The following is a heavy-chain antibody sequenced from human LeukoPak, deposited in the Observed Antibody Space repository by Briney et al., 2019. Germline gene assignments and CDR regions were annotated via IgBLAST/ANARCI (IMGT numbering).Heavy chain of an antibody. D-gene: IGHD3-10*01. CDR2: IYTSGST. Sequence: SETLSLTCTVSGGSISSGNYYWSWIRQPAGKGLEWIGRIYTSGSTNYNPSLTSRVTISVDTSKNQFSLNLNSVTAADTAVYYCAIKPPSGWFGTGWLDPWGQGTLVIVSS. J-gene: IGHJ5*02. CDR1: GGSISSGNYY. CDR3: AIKPPSGWFGTGWLDP. V-gene: IGHV4-61*02.